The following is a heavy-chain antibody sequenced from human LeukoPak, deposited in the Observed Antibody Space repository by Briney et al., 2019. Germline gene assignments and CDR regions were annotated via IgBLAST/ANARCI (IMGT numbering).Heavy chain of an antibody. J-gene: IGHJ4*02. D-gene: IGHD2-21*01. Sequence: PGTSLRLSCVDSGFRFRNFGMHWARQAPGKGLEWVAVISHDGTNTYHADSVRGRFTISRDNSKNTLYLQMNSLRPEDTAVYYCAKDPGAVVVQAYYLDHWGQGTLVTVSS. CDR3: AKDPGAVVVQAYYLDH. CDR1: GFRFRNFG. V-gene: IGHV3-30*18. CDR2: ISHDGTNT.